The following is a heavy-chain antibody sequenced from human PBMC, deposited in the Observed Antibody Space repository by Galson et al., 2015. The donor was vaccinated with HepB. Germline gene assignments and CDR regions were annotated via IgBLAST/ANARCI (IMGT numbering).Heavy chain of an antibody. D-gene: IGHD3-22*01. V-gene: IGHV3-23*01. CDR3: AKAHHITRIVVVKGYYFDY. CDR1: GFTFSNYA. CDR2: VSGSGAASAYT. J-gene: IGHJ4*02. Sequence: SLRLSCAASGFTFSNYAISWVRQAPGKGLEWVSVVSGSGAASAYTYYADSVKGRFTISRDNSKNTLYLQMNSLRAEDTAVYYCAKAHHITRIVVVKGYYFDYWGQGTVVTVSS.